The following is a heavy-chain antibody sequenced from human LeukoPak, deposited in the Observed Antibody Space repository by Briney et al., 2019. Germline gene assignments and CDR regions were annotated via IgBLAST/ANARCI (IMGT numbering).Heavy chain of an antibody. CDR2: ISYDGSNK. V-gene: IGHV3-30*18. Sequence: GGSLRLSCAASGFAFSGYGMHWVRQAPGKGLGWVAVISYDGSNKYYADSVKGRFTISRDNSKNTLYLQMNSLRAEDTAVYYCAKDFLRSRDYWGQGTLVTVSS. J-gene: IGHJ4*02. D-gene: IGHD2/OR15-2a*01. CDR1: GFAFSGYG. CDR3: AKDFLRSRDY.